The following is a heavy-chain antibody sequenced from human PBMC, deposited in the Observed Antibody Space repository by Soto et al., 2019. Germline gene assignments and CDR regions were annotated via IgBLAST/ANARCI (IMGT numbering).Heavy chain of an antibody. CDR3: AKGWFYDVLTGPDS. CDR1: GFTFNSYG. D-gene: IGHD3-9*01. V-gene: IGHV3-30*18. Sequence: PGGSLRLSCAASGFTFNSYGMHWVRQAPGKGLEWVAVLSYNANKTYYADSVKGRCSISRDNSKNTLYLQMNSLRVDDTAIYYCAKGWFYDVLTGPDSWGQGTLVTVSS. CDR2: LSYNANKT. J-gene: IGHJ5*01.